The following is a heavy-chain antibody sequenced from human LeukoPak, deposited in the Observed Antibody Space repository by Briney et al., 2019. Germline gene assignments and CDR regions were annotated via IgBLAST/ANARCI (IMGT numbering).Heavy chain of an antibody. CDR3: AKDMEPLGIGEYFDL. Sequence: ASVKVSCKASGGTFSSYAISWVRQAPGQGLEWMGRITPILGIANYAQKFQGRVTITAYKSTSTAYMELSSLRSEDTAVYYCAKDMEPLGIGEYFDLWGRGTLVTVSS. CDR1: GGTFSSYA. V-gene: IGHV1-69*04. D-gene: IGHD7-27*01. J-gene: IGHJ2*01. CDR2: ITPILGIA.